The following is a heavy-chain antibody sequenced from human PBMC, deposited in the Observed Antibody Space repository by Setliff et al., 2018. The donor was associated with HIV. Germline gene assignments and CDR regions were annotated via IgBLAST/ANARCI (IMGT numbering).Heavy chain of an antibody. CDR1: GGSISTPY. V-gene: IGHV4-4*09. Sequence: SLTCTVSGGSISTPYWNWIRQPPGKGLEWIAYIYISGTTNYNPSLKSRVTISLDTSRNQFSLKLGSVTAADTAMYYCAREHCSGGSCNGFDIWGQGTMVTV. J-gene: IGHJ3*02. CDR3: AREHCSGGSCNGFDI. D-gene: IGHD2-15*01. CDR2: IYISGTT.